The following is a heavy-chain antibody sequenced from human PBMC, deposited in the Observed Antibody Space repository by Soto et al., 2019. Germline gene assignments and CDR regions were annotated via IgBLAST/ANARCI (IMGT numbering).Heavy chain of an antibody. CDR1: GGTFSSYA. CDR3: ARGVGITIPQENWFDP. Sequence: QVQLVQSGDEVKKPGSSVKVSCKASGGTFSSYAISWVRQAPGPGLEWMGGIIPIFGTANYAQKFQGRVTITADESTSTAYMELSSLRSEDTAVYYCARGVGITIPQENWFDPWGQGTLVTVS. CDR2: IIPIFGTA. J-gene: IGHJ5*02. V-gene: IGHV1-69*01. D-gene: IGHD3-9*01.